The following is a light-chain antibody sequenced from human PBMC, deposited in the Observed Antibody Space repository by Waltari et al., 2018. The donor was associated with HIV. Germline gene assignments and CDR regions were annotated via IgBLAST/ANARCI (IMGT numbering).Light chain of an antibody. V-gene: IGLV2-8*01. Sequence: QSTLTQPPSASGSPGQSVTISCTGTSRDLGGYNYVSCYQQHPGKAPKLIMTEVTKRPSGVPDRFSGSKSGNTASLTVSGLQADDEALYYCSSFAPTNKFYVLFGGGTTLTVL. CDR2: EVT. J-gene: IGLJ2*01. CDR1: SRDLGGYNY. CDR3: SSFAPTNKFYVL.